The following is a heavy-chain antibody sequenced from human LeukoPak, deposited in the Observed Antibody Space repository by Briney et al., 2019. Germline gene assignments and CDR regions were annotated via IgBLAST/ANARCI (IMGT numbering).Heavy chain of an antibody. J-gene: IGHJ4*02. Sequence: ASVKVSCKASGYTFTSYYMHWVRQAPGQGLEWMGIINPSGGSTSYAQKFQGRVTMTRDTSISTAYMELSRLRSDDTAVYYCARGSYGSGWPTYDYYFDYWGQGTLVTVSS. D-gene: IGHD6-19*01. CDR3: ARGSYGSGWPTYDYYFDY. CDR1: GYTFTSYY. CDR2: INPSGGST. V-gene: IGHV1-46*01.